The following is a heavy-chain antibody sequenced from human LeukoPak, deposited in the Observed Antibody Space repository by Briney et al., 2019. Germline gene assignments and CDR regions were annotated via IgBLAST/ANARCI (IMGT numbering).Heavy chain of an antibody. CDR2: IYPGDSDP. CDR1: GYRFTNYW. D-gene: IGHD1-1*01. J-gene: IGHJ4*02. V-gene: IGHV5-51*01. CDR3: ARLLRPGTSYYFDY. Sequence: GESLKISCKGSGYRFTNYWIGWVRQMPGKGLEWMGIIYPGDSDPTYSPSFQGQVTISADKSISTAYLQWSSLKASDTAMYYCARLLRPGTSYYFDYWGQGTLVTVSS.